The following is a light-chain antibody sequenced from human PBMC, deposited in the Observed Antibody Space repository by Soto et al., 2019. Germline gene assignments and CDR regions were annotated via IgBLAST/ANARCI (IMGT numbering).Light chain of an antibody. J-gene: IGLJ2*01. V-gene: IGLV4-69*01. CDR2: LYSDGSH. Sequence: QSVLTQSPSASASLGASVKLTCTLSSGHTTYAIAWHQQQPEKGPRYLMKLYSDGSHTKGDGIPDRFSGSSSGAERYLTISSLQSYDEADYYCQTWGTGIVVFGGGTKVTVL. CDR3: QTWGTGIVV. CDR1: SGHTTYA.